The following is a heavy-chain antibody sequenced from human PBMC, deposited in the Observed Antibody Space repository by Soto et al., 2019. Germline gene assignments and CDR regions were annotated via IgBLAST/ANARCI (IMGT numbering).Heavy chain of an antibody. CDR2: IYHSGST. J-gene: IGHJ3*02. CDR1: GGSISSSNW. Sequence: QVQLQESGPGLVKPSGTLSLTCAVSGGSISSSNWWSWVRQPPGKGLEWIGEIYHSGSTNYNPSLKSRVTISVDKSKNQSSLKLSSVTAADTAVYYCARDEISGSKTEVGAFDIWGQGTMVTVSS. D-gene: IGHD1-26*01. CDR3: ARDEISGSKTEVGAFDI. V-gene: IGHV4-4*02.